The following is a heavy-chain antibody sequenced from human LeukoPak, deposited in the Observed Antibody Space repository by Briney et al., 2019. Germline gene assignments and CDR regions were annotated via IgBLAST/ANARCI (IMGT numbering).Heavy chain of an antibody. D-gene: IGHD3-3*01. V-gene: IGHV3-7*03. CDR2: IKQDGSEK. CDR3: AKDKGVAGHDY. J-gene: IGHJ4*02. CDR1: GFTFSSYW. Sequence: GGSLRLSCAASGFTFSSYWMSWVRQAPGKGLEWVANIKQDGSEKYYVDSVKGRFTISRDNAKNSLYLQMNSLRADDTAVYYCAKDKGVAGHDYWGQGTLVTVSS.